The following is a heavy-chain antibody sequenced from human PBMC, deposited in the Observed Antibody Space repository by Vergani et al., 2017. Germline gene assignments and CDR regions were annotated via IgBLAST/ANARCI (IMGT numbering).Heavy chain of an antibody. CDR3: ASGKYYSDSTSHFRGRYFDV. Sequence: QVQLQQWGAGLLKPSETLSLTCAVYGGSFSGYYWSWIRQPPGKGLEWIGEINHSGNTNYNPSLKSRVTISVDTSKNQFSLNLSSVTAADTAVYYCASGKYYSDSTSHFRGRYFDVWGRGTLVTVPS. D-gene: IGHD3-16*01. CDR2: INHSGNT. CDR1: GGSFSGYY. V-gene: IGHV4-34*01. J-gene: IGHJ2*01.